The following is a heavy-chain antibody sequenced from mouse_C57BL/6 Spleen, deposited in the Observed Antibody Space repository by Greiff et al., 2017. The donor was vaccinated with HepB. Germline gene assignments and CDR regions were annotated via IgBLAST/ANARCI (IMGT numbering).Heavy chain of an antibody. V-gene: IGHV1-18*01. D-gene: IGHD1-1*01. J-gene: IGHJ3*01. CDR3: ARRTVVPFAY. Sequence: VQLKESGPELVKPGASVKIPCKASGYTFTDYKMDWVKQSPGQSLEWIGDINPNNGGTIYNQKFKGKATLTVDKSSSTAYMELRSLTSEGTAVYYCARRTVVPFAYWGQGTLVTVSA. CDR1: GYTFTDYK. CDR2: INPNNGGT.